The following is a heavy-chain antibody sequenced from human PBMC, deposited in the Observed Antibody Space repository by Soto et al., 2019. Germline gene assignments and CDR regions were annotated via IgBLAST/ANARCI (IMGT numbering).Heavy chain of an antibody. Sequence: WGSVRQSCAASDFAFSNGRLNWVRQAPGKGLEWVGRIKSKTDGGTTDYAAPVKGRFTISRDDSKNTLYLQMNSLKTEDTAVYYCTTWEVGATTTIDYWGQGTLVTVSS. D-gene: IGHD1-26*01. CDR1: DFAFSNGR. CDR3: TTWEVGATTTIDY. CDR2: IKSKTDGGTT. V-gene: IGHV3-15*07. J-gene: IGHJ4*02.